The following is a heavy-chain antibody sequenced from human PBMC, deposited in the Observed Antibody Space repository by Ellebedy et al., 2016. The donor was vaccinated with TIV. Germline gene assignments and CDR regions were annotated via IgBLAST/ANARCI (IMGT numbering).Heavy chain of an antibody. CDR1: GFTFSSYV. J-gene: IGHJ4*02. CDR2: VSGSGKTT. CDR3: AGDLHFAFDY. V-gene: IGHV3-48*04. Sequence: PGGSLRLSCVASGFTFSSYVMIWVRQAPGKGLDWVSYVSGSGKTTYYTDSVKGRFTISRDNAKNSLYLHMNSLRAEDTAMYYCAGDLHFAFDYWGRGTLVTVSS.